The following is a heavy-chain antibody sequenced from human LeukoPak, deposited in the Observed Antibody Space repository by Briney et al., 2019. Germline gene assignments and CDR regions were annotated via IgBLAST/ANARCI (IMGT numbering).Heavy chain of an antibody. CDR1: GFTFSSYC. Sequence: PGGSLRLSCVASGFTFSSYCMSWVRQAPGKGLEWVANIKQDGSEKYYVDSVKGRFTISRDNAKNSLYLQMNSLRAEDTAVYYCARVLLPLYYFDYWGQGTLVTVSS. CDR2: IKQDGSEK. CDR3: ARVLLPLYYFDY. J-gene: IGHJ4*02. V-gene: IGHV3-7*01.